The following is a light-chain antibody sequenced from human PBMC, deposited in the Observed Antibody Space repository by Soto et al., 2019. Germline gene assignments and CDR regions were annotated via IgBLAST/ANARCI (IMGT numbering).Light chain of an antibody. CDR1: QSISTY. CDR3: QQSYSTPLT. CDR2: VAS. J-gene: IGKJ4*01. Sequence: DIQMTQSPFSLSASVGDRVTITCRASQSISTYLNWYQQKPGKAPNLLIYVASSLQSGVPSRFSGSESGTDFTLTINSLQPEDFATYYCQQSYSTPLTFGGGTKVEIK. V-gene: IGKV1-39*01.